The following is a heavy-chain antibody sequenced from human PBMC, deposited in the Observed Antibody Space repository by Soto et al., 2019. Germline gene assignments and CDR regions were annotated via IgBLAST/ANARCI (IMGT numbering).Heavy chain of an antibody. Sequence: PSETLSLTCAVYGGSFSGYYWSWIRQPPGKGLEWIGEINHSGSTNYNPSLKSRVTISVDTSKNQFSLKLSSVTAADTAVYHCARVAVAGTRVDYWGQGTLVT. CDR2: INHSGST. CDR1: GGSFSGYY. CDR3: ARVAVAGTRVDY. D-gene: IGHD6-19*01. V-gene: IGHV4-34*01. J-gene: IGHJ4*02.